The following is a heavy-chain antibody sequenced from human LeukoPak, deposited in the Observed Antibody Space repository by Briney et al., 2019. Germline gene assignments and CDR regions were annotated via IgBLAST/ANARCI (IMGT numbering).Heavy chain of an antibody. CDR2: IRSKAYGGTT. CDR3: SPTYYDHVWAFDI. Sequence: GGSLRLSCTASGFTFGDYAMSWVRQAPGKGLEWVGFIRSKAYGGTTEYAASVKGRFTISRDDSKSIAYLQMNSLKTEDTAVYYCSPTYYDHVWAFDIWGQGTMVTVSS. V-gene: IGHV3-49*04. D-gene: IGHD3-16*01. CDR1: GFTFGDYA. J-gene: IGHJ3*02.